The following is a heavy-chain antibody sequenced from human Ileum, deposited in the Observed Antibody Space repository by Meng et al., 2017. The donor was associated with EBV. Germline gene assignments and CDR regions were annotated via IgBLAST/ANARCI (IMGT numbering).Heavy chain of an antibody. Sequence: QVTTGRSGPGGKKQGASVRVSRKSSGYKFLTYGINRVRHAPGQGLEWMGWINSDNHQTSPEAKSQGRLTLAIDTYTNTVFMELISLRSDDTAVYYCACSFGDFSDHWGQGTLVTVSS. D-gene: IGHD4-17*01. CDR3: ACSFGDFSDH. V-gene: IGHV1-18*01. CDR1: GYKFLTYG. J-gene: IGHJ4*02. CDR2: INSDNHQT.